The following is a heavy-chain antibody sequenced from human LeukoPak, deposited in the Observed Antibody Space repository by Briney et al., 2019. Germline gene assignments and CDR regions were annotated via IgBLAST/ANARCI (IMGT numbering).Heavy chain of an antibody. J-gene: IGHJ5*02. CDR2: ISGSGGST. Sequence: PGGSLRLSCAASGFTFSSYAMSWVRQAPGKGLEWVSAISGSGGSTYYADSVKGRFTISRDNAKNSLYLQMNSLRAEDTALYYCAKGVRGVIKRIITHAINWFDPWGQGTLVTVSS. V-gene: IGHV3-23*01. CDR3: AKGVRGVIKRIITHAINWFDP. D-gene: IGHD3-10*01. CDR1: GFTFSSYA.